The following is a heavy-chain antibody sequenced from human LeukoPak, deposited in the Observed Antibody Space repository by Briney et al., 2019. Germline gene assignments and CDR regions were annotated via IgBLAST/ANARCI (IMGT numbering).Heavy chain of an antibody. CDR1: GFTFDDYG. CDR3: AREGSSRSNDAFDI. D-gene: IGHD6-13*01. CDR2: INWNGGST. J-gene: IGHJ3*02. Sequence: PGGSLRLSCAASGFTFDDYGMSWVRQAPGKGLEWVSGINWNGGSTGYADSVKGRFTISRDNAKNSLYLQMNSLRAEDTALYHCAREGSSRSNDAFDIWGQGTMVTVSS. V-gene: IGHV3-20*01.